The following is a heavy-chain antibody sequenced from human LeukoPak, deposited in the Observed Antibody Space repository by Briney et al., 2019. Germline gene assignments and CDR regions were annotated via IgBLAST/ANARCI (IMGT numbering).Heavy chain of an antibody. CDR1: GYIFTSYW. J-gene: IGHJ5*02. CDR3: ARVPPYYYGSGSYPFDP. Sequence: GESLKISCEGSGYIFTSYWIGWVREMPGKGLGWMGIIYPGDSDTRYSPSFQGQVTISADKSISTAYLQWSRLKASDTAMYYCARVPPYYYGSGSYPFDPWGQGTLVTVSS. D-gene: IGHD3-10*01. CDR2: IYPGDSDT. V-gene: IGHV5-51*01.